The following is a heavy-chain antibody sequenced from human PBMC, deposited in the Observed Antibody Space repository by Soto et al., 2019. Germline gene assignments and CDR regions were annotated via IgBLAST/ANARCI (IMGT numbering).Heavy chain of an antibody. J-gene: IGHJ4*02. D-gene: IGHD1-26*01. CDR3: ARHGRPGIVTTHLHY. CDR2: LYAGDSDT. Sequence: GESLKISCKGSGYSFTNYWIAWVRQMPGKGLEWMGILYAGDSDTRYSPSFQGQVTISADKSISTAYLQWSSLKASDTAIYYCARHGRPGIVTTHLHYRGQGTLVTVSS. V-gene: IGHV5-51*01. CDR1: GYSFTNYW.